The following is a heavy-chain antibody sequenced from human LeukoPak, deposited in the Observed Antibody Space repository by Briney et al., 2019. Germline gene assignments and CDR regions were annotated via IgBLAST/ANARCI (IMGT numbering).Heavy chain of an antibody. CDR1: GYSFTSYW. V-gene: IGHV5-10-1*01. Sequence: GASLRISCKGSGYSFTSYWISWVRQMPGKGLEWMGRIDPSDSYTNYSPSFQGHVTISADKSISTAYLQWSSLKASDTAMYYCARHGRYQAPYFDYWGQGTLVTVSS. D-gene: IGHD1-26*01. CDR3: ARHGRYQAPYFDY. J-gene: IGHJ4*02. CDR2: IDPSDSYT.